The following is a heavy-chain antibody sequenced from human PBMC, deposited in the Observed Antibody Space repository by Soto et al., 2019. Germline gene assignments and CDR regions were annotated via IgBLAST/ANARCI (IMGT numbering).Heavy chain of an antibody. J-gene: IGHJ4*02. CDR3: AREWHDFWSGYYGEYYFDY. CDR1: GYTFTSYG. CDR2: ISAYNGNT. D-gene: IGHD3-3*01. V-gene: IGHV1-18*01. Sequence: GASVKVSCKASGYTFTSYGISWVRQAPGQGLEWMGWISAYNGNTNYAQKLQGRVTMTTDTSTSTAYMELRSLRSDDTAVYYCAREWHDFWSGYYGEYYFDYWGQGTLVTVS.